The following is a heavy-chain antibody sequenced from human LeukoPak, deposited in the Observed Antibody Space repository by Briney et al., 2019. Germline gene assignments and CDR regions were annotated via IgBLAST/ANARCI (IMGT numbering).Heavy chain of an antibody. D-gene: IGHD1-26*01. CDR1: GGSISSSNR. V-gene: IGHV4-4*02. J-gene: IGHJ5*02. CDR2: IYHSGST. Sequence: SETLSLTCAVSGGSISSSNRWSWVRQPPGKGLEWIGEIYHSGSTNYKPSLKSRVTISVDKSKNQFSLKVTSVTAADTAVYYCARGEAVGATRFDPWGQGTLVTVSS. CDR3: ARGEAVGATRFDP.